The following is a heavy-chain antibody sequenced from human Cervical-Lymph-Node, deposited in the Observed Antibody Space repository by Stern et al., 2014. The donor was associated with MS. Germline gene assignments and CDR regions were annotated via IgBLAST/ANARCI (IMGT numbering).Heavy chain of an antibody. CDR3: ARDRQQLAVEGGLDV. Sequence: VQLVESGPAVKKPGASVKVSCKASGYTFTSYGISWVRQAPAPGLEWMGWISAYNGNTNYAQKLRGRVTMTTDTSKKTAYMEVRSLRSDDTAVYYCARDRQQLAVEGGLDVWGQGTTVTVSS. CDR2: ISAYNGNT. D-gene: IGHD6-13*01. V-gene: IGHV1-18*04. J-gene: IGHJ6*02. CDR1: GYTFTSYG.